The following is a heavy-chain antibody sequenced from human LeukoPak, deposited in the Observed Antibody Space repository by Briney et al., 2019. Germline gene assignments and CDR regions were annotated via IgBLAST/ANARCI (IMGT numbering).Heavy chain of an antibody. Sequence: SETLSLTCTVSGGSISSYYWSWIRQPPGKGLEWIGYIYYSGSTNYNPSLKSRVTISVDTSKNQFSLKLSSVTAADTAVYYCARQDYGGNSVFDYWGQGTLVTVSS. CDR2: IYYSGST. CDR1: GGSISSYY. CDR3: ARQDYGGNSVFDY. J-gene: IGHJ4*02. D-gene: IGHD4-23*01. V-gene: IGHV4-59*01.